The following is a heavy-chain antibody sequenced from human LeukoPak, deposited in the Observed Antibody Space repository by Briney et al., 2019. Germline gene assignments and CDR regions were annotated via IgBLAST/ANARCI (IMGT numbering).Heavy chain of an antibody. V-gene: IGHV1-69*15. J-gene: IGHJ4*02. CDR2: IIPIFGTA. D-gene: IGHD3-10*01. CDR1: GGTFSSYA. Sequence: SVKVSCKASGGTFSSYAISWVRQAPGQGLEWMGRIIPIFGTANYAQKFQGRVTITADESTSTAYLELSSLRSEDTAVYYCAVWYYGSGSYYTPPDYWGQGTLVTVSS. CDR3: AVWYYGSGSYYTPPDY.